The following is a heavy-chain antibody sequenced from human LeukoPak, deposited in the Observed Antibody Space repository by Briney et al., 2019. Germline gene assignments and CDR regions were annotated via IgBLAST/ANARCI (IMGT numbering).Heavy chain of an antibody. V-gene: IGHV4-39*01. CDR3: ASTLRFLPYRRFDY. Sequence: SQTLSLTCTVSGGSISSGDYYWGWIRQPPGKGLEWIGSIYQSGSGSSYYNPSLKSRVTLSGDTSKSQFFLRLSSVTAADTAVYYCASTLRFLPYRRFDYWGQGTLVTVPS. J-gene: IGHJ4*02. CDR1: GGSISSGDYY. D-gene: IGHD3-3*01. CDR2: IYQSGSGSS.